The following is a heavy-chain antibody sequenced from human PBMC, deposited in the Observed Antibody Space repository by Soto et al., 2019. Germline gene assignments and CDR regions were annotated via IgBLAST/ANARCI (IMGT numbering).Heavy chain of an antibody. Sequence: EVQLVESGGGLIQPGGSLRLSCAVSGFTVSNNYMSWVRQAPGKGLEGVSVIYSGGYTAYGDSVKGRFTISRDNSKQPLHLKMNSMGADDAAVYYGATQRGGGGYWGQGTLVTVSS. D-gene: IGHD6-25*01. V-gene: IGHV3-53*01. CDR2: IYSGGYT. CDR1: GFTVSNNY. CDR3: ATQRGGGGY. J-gene: IGHJ4*02.